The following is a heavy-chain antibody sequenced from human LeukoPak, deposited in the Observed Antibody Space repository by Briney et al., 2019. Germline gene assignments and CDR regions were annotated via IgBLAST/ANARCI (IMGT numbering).Heavy chain of an antibody. J-gene: IGHJ3*02. CDR3: AGGAGPSKDAFDI. Sequence: PGGSLRLSCAASGFTVSSNYMSWVRQAPGKGLEWVSVIYSGDSTYYADSVKGRFTTSRDNSKNTLYLQMNSLRAEDTAVYYCAGGAGPSKDAFDIWGQGTMVTVSS. CDR1: GFTVSSNY. V-gene: IGHV3-53*01. D-gene: IGHD3-10*01. CDR2: IYSGDST.